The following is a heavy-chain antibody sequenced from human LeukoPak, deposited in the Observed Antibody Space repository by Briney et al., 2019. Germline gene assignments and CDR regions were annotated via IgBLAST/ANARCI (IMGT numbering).Heavy chain of an antibody. CDR3: ARRYFDY. J-gene: IGHJ4*02. V-gene: IGHV3-7*01. CDR1: AFTFSNYW. Sequence: GGSLRLSCAASAFTFSNYWMHWVRQAPGKGLEWVANIKQDGSEKYYVDSVKGRFTISRDNAKNSLYLQMNSLRAEDTAVYYCARRYFDYWGQGTLVTVSS. CDR2: IKQDGSEK.